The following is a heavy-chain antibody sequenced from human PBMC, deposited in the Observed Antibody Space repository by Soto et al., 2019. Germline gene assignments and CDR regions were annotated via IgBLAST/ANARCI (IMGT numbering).Heavy chain of an antibody. CDR2: FREDGGTT. J-gene: IGHJ4*02. D-gene: IGHD3-16*01. CDR3: AKDSNWGIISPTNDY. Sequence: GGSLRLSCAASGFTFSNSAMSWVRQAPGKGLEWVATFREDGGTTHYADSVKGRFTISRDASKNMLNLQMNSLRAEDTAIYYCAKDSNWGIISPTNDYWGQGTLVTVSS. CDR1: GFTFSNSA. V-gene: IGHV3-23*01.